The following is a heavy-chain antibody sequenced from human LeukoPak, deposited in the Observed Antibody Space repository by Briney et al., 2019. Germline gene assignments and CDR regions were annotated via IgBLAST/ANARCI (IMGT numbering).Heavy chain of an antibody. D-gene: IGHD2-15*01. V-gene: IGHV1-69*13. CDR2: IIPIFGTA. Sequence: ASVTVSCKASGGTFSSYAISWVRQAPGQGLEWMGGIIPIFGTANYAQKFQGRVTITADESTSTAYMELSSLRSEDTAVYYCAILPTVVVVAATQGSFDYWGQGTLVTVSS. CDR1: GGTFSSYA. J-gene: IGHJ4*02. CDR3: AILPTVVVVAATQGSFDY.